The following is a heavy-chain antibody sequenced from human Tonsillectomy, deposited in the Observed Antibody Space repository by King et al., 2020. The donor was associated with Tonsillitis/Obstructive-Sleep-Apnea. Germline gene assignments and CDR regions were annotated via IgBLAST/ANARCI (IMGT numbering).Heavy chain of an antibody. CDR1: GFTFSSYA. CDR2: ISTNGGST. V-gene: IGHV3-64D*06. Sequence: VQLVESGGGLVQPGGSLRLSCSASGFTFSSYAMHWVRQAPGKGLEYVSAISTNGGSTYYADSVKGRFTISRENSKNTLYLQMRRLRAEDTAVYYCVEDQRRGKDQRRYCSSAVCFPFDYWGQGTLVTVSS. J-gene: IGHJ4*02. CDR3: VEDQRRGKDQRRYCSSAVCFPFDY. D-gene: IGHD2-8*01.